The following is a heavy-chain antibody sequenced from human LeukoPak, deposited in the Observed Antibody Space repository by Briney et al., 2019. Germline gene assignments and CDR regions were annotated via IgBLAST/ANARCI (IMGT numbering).Heavy chain of an antibody. J-gene: IGHJ5*02. CDR1: GFTFSYYW. CDR3: ARDSGTTGEVKFDP. CDR2: IYVSGRI. D-gene: IGHD3-10*01. V-gene: IGHV4-4*07. Sequence: GSLRLSCAASGFTFSYYWMSWIRQPAGKGLEWIGRIYVSGRIDYNPSLRSRVTMSVDTSKNQLSLRVRSVTAADTGVYYCARDSGTTGEVKFDPWGQGTLVTVSS.